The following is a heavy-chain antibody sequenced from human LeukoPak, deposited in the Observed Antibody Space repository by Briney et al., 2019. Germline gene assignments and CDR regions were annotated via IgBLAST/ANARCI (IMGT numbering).Heavy chain of an antibody. Sequence: PGGSLRLSCAASGFTFSSYAMSWVRQAPGKGLEWVSAISGSGGSTYYADSVKGRFTISRDNSKNTLYLQMNSLRAEDTAVYYCAKGIKFDCSSTSCPNAFDYWGQGTLVTVSS. CDR2: ISGSGGST. J-gene: IGHJ4*02. CDR3: AKGIKFDCSSTSCPNAFDY. D-gene: IGHD2-2*01. CDR1: GFTFSSYA. V-gene: IGHV3-23*01.